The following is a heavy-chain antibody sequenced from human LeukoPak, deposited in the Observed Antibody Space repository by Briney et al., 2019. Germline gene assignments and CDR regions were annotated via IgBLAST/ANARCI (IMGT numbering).Heavy chain of an antibody. CDR1: GGTFSSYA. V-gene: IGHV1-69*13. CDR3: ASGDLHGSYNFGY. D-gene: IGHD1-26*01. J-gene: IGHJ4*02. CDR2: IIPIFGTA. Sequence: ASVKVSCKASGGTFSSYAISWVRQAPGQGLEWMGGIIPIFGTANYAQKFQGRVTITADEPTSTAYMELSSLRSEDTAVYYCASGDLHGSYNFGYWGQGTLVTVSS.